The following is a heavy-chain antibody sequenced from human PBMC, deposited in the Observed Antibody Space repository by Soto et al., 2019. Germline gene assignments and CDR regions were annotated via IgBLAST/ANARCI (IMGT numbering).Heavy chain of an antibody. CDR3: AKDASMNSGSSIAESFQH. CDR2: ISYDGSKK. J-gene: IGHJ1*01. V-gene: IGHV3-30*18. CDR1: VFTFSSYG. Sequence: QSGRTVRISCAACVFTFSSYGMHWVRQAPEKGLEWLAVISYDGSKKYYADSVKGRFTISRDNSKNTLYLQMNSLRVEDTAVYYCAKDASMNSGSSIAESFQHWGQGTLVTVSS. D-gene: IGHD1-26*01.